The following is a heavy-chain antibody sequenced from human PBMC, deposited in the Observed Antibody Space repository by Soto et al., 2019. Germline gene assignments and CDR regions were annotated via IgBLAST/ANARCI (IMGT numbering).Heavy chain of an antibody. V-gene: IGHV3-66*04. Sequence: EVQLVESGGGLVQPGGSLRLSCAASGVTVSSNYMSWVRQAPGKGLEWVSVIYSGGSTYYADSVKGRFTISRDNSKNTLYLQMNSLRAEDTAVYYCARHGYNYGGGYFDYWSQGTLVTVSS. J-gene: IGHJ4*02. CDR1: GVTVSSNY. CDR3: ARHGYNYGGGYFDY. D-gene: IGHD5-18*01. CDR2: IYSGGST.